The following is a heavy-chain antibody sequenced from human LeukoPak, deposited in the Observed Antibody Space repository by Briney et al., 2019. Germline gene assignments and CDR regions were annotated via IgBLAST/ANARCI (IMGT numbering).Heavy chain of an antibody. CDR3: ARVCSSISCYGVNFDY. D-gene: IGHD2-2*01. V-gene: IGHV3-72*01. Sequence: GGSLTLSCAASGFTFSDHYMDWVRQAPGKGLEWVGRIRNKANSYTTEYAASVKGRFTISRDDSKNSLYLQMNSLKTEDTAVYYCARVCSSISCYGVNFDYWGQGTLVTVSS. J-gene: IGHJ4*02. CDR1: GFTFSDHY. CDR2: IRNKANSYTT.